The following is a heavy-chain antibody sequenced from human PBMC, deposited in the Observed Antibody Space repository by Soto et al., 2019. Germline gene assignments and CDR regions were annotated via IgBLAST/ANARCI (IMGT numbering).Heavy chain of an antibody. CDR3: ARGLVDDIYSYGYYFDY. J-gene: IGHJ4*02. CDR1: GCTFSSYA. V-gene: IGHV1-69*13. CDR2: IIPIFGTA. Sequence: SVKVSCKASGCTFSSYAISWVRQAPGQGLEWMGGIIPIFGTANYAQKFQGRVTITADESTSTAYMELSSLRSEDTAVYYCARGLVDDIYSYGYYFDYWGQGTLVTVSS. D-gene: IGHD5-18*01.